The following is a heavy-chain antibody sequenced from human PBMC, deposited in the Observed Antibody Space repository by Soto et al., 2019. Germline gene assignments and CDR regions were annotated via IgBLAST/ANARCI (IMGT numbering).Heavy chain of an antibody. CDR1: GYTFTSYG. CDR2: ISAYNGNT. D-gene: IGHD5-18*01. Sequence: QVQLVQSGAEVKKPGASVKVSCKASGYTFTSYGISWVRQAPGQGLEWMGWISAYNGNTNYAQKLQGRVTMTTDTSTSTDYMELRSLRSDDTAVYYCARRGDSYGYSWWFDPWGQGTLVTVSS. V-gene: IGHV1-18*01. J-gene: IGHJ5*02. CDR3: ARRGDSYGYSWWFDP.